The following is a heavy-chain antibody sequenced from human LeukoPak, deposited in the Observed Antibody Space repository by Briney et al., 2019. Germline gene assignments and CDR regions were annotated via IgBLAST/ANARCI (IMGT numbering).Heavy chain of an antibody. D-gene: IGHD3-22*01. CDR2: ISSSSSYI. Sequence: GGSLRLSCAASGFTFSSYSMNWVRQAPGKGLEWVSSISSSSSYIYYADSVKGRFTISRDNAKNSLYLQMNSLIAEDTAVYYCARDSTYYYDSSGYPPDYWGQGTLVTVSS. J-gene: IGHJ4*02. V-gene: IGHV3-21*01. CDR3: ARDSTYYYDSSGYPPDY. CDR1: GFTFSSYS.